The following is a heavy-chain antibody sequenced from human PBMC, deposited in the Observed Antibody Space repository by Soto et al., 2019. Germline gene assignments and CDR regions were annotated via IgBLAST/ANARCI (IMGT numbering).Heavy chain of an antibody. J-gene: IGHJ4*02. CDR1: GFTFSLYS. CDR2: ITSSSSYI. D-gene: IGHD3-22*01. Sequence: GGSLRLSCAASGFTFSLYSMIWVRQAPGKGLEWVASITSSSSYIYYEDSLKGRFTISRDNAKNSLFLQLDSLRAEDTAVYFCVRARSTDSRPDYWGQGTLVTGSS. CDR3: VRARSTDSRPDY. V-gene: IGHV3-21*01.